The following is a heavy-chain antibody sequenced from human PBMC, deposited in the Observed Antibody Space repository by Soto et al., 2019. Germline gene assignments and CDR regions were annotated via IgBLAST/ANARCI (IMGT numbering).Heavy chain of an antibody. D-gene: IGHD6-13*01. CDR2: ISSSSSTI. Sequence: GSLRLCCAASGFTFSSYSMNWVRQAPGKGLEWGSYISSSSSTIYYADSVKGRFTISRDNSKNSLYLQMNSLRDEDTAVYYCAKGSAFYSSSWYFAVYSFDYWGQGTLVTVSS. CDR3: AKGSAFYSSSWYFAVYSFDY. V-gene: IGHV3-48*02. J-gene: IGHJ4*02. CDR1: GFTFSSYS.